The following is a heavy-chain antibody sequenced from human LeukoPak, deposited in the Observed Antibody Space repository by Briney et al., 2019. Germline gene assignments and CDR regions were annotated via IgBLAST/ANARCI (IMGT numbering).Heavy chain of an antibody. CDR3: ARGRAYCGGDCYLHDY. V-gene: IGHV4-39*07. CDR2: IYYSGST. Sequence: SETLSLTCTVSGGSVSSSSYYWGWIRQPPGKGLEWIGSIYYSGSTYYNPSLKSRVTISVDTSKNQFSLKLSSVTAADTAVYYCARGRAYCGGDCYLHDYWGQGTLVTVSS. J-gene: IGHJ4*02. CDR1: GGSVSSSSYY. D-gene: IGHD2-21*02.